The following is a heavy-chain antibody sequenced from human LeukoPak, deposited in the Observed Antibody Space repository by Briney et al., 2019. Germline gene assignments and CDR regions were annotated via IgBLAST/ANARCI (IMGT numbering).Heavy chain of an antibody. J-gene: IGHJ4*02. CDR1: GCTFSSYS. CDR2: ISYDGSNK. D-gene: IGHD5-24*01. CDR3: ATISRDAYTLVFDY. V-gene: IGHV3-30*04. Sequence: GGSLSLSCAASGCTFSSYSMHWVRQPPGKGLAWVAVISYDGSNKYYPYSVNGRFTISRDTSKNTLYQQMSSLTAEDTVVYYCATISRDAYTLVFDYWGQGTLVTVSS.